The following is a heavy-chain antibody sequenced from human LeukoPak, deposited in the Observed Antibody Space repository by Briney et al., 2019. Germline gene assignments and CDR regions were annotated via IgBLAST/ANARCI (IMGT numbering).Heavy chain of an antibody. CDR1: GGSISSYY. V-gene: IGHV4-59*12. Sequence: SETLSLTCTVSGGSISSYYWSWIRQPPGKGLEWIGYIYYSGSTNYNPSLKSRVTISVDTSKNQFSLKLNSLTAADTAVYYCAREAGGGSYQPFDYWGQGTLVTVSS. CDR3: AREAGGGSYQPFDY. D-gene: IGHD1-26*01. CDR2: IYYSGST. J-gene: IGHJ4*02.